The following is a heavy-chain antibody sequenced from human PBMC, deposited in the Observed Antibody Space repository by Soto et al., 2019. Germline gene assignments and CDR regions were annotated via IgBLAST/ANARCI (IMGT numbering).Heavy chain of an antibody. CDR2: ISGSDDST. CDR3: ARTLLGDNVDY. V-gene: IGHV3-23*01. D-gene: IGHD2-21*02. J-gene: IGHJ4*02. Sequence: EVQLLESGGGLVQPGESLRLSCAASGFTFSSYAMSWVRQAPGKGLEWVSVISGSDDSTYYADSVKGRFTISRDNSNNTLYMQMTSLRAEDTAGYYCARTLLGDNVDYWGQGALVTVSS. CDR1: GFTFSSYA.